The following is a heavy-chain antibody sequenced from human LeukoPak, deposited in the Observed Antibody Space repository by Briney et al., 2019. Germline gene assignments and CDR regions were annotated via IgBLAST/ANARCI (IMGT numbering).Heavy chain of an antibody. Sequence: GGSLRLSCAASGFTFSNYGIHWVRQAPGKGLEWVSAITGGGDTTYYADSVKGRFTISRDNSKNTLYLQMNSLRAEDTAVYYCAKGRGWEASYYYYYMDVWGKGTTVTISS. CDR2: ITGGGDTT. CDR1: GFTFSNYG. J-gene: IGHJ6*03. V-gene: IGHV3-NL1*01. D-gene: IGHD1-26*01. CDR3: AKGRGWEASYYYYYMDV.